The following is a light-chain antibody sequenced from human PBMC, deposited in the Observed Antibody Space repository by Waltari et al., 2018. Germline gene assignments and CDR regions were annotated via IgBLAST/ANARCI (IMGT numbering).Light chain of an antibody. CDR1: SSHIGSNS. V-gene: IGLV1-44*01. CDR3: AAWDDSLNGWV. CDR2: NDE. Sequence: QSVLTQPPSASGTPGQSVPISCSGSSSHIGSNSVNWYQQLPGSAPKLLIYNDEHRPSGVPDRFSGSKSGTSASLAISGLQSEDEADYYCAAWDDSLNGWVFGGGTKLTVL. J-gene: IGLJ3*02.